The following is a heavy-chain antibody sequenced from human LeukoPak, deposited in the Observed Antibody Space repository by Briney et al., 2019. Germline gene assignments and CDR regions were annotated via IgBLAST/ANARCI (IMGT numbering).Heavy chain of an antibody. V-gene: IGHV3-23*01. J-gene: IGHJ4*02. CDR2: INGGASAT. Sequence: GGSLRLSCTASGFTFSSYAMNWVRQAPGKGLEWVSAINGGASATYYADSVKGRFTISRDNSKNTVYLQMNSLRAEDTAVYYCAKGLHGVSFSFDYWGRGTLVTVSS. CDR3: AKGLHGVSFSFDY. CDR1: GFTFSSYA. D-gene: IGHD5-24*01.